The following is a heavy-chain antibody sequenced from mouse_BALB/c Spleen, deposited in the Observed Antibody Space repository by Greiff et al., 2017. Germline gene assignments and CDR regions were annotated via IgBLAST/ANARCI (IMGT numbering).Heavy chain of an antibody. D-gene: IGHD2-2*01. V-gene: IGHV5-6-3*01. CDR1: GFTFSSYG. CDR3: ARLYYGYIFDY. CDR2: INSNGGST. J-gene: IGHJ2*01. Sequence: EVQLVESGGGLVQPGGSLKLSCAASGFTFSSYGMSWVRQTPDKRLELVATINSNGGSTYYPDSVKGRFTISRDNAKNTLYLQMSSLKSEDTAMYYCARLYYGYIFDYWGQGTTLTVSS.